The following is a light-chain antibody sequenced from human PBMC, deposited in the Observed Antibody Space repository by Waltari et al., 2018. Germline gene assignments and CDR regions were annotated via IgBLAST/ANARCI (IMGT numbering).Light chain of an antibody. CDR1: NSNLGSNY. J-gene: IGLJ1*01. CDR2: RNH. V-gene: IGLV1-47*01. CDR3: ASWDDSHYV. Sequence: QSVLTQPPSASETPGQRVTISCSGSNSNLGSNYLYWYQQLPGTAPKRLIHRNHQRPSGVPDRFSASQSGTSASLAIDGLRSEDEAVYYCASWDDSHYVFGPGTQVTVL.